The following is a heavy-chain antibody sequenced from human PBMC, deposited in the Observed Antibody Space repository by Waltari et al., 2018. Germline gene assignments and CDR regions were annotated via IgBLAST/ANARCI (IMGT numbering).Heavy chain of an antibody. CDR3: ARDPSETN. J-gene: IGHJ4*02. Sequence: QLQLQESGPRLVKPSETLSLTCTVAGDSISSSSYYWGWIRQPPGKGLEWVSYISSSSSTIYYADSVKGRFTISRDNAKNSLYLQMNSLRAEDTAVYYCARDPSETNWGQGTLVTVSS. CDR2: ISSSSSTI. CDR1: GDSISSSS. V-gene: IGHV3-11*04.